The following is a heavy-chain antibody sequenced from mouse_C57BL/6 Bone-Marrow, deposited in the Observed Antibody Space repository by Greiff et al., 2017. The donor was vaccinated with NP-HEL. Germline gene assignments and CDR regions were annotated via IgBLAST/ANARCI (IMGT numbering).Heavy chain of an antibody. J-gene: IGHJ3*01. CDR2: ISDGGSYT. CDR1: GFTFSSYA. D-gene: IGHD1-1*01. CDR3: ARGYYYGSSYVAY. V-gene: IGHV5-4*03. Sequence: EVKVVESGGGLVKPGGSLKLSCAASGFTFSSYAMSWVRQTPEKRLEWVATISDGGSYTYYPDNVKGRFTISRDNAKNNLYLQMSHLKSEDTAMYYCARGYYYGSSYVAYWGQGTLVTVSA.